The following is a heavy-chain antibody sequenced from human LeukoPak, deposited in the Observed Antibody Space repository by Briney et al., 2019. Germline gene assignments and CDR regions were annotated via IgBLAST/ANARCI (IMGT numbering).Heavy chain of an antibody. V-gene: IGHV3-66*02. J-gene: IGHJ4*02. D-gene: IGHD6-13*01. CDR2: IYSGGST. CDR3: ASDSSSWYGGTN. Sequence: GGSLRLSCAASGFTVSSNYMSWVRQAPGKGLEWVSVIYSGGSTYCADSVKGRFTISRDNSKNTLYLQMNSLRAEDTAVYYCASDSSSWYGGTNWGQGTLVTVSS. CDR1: GFTVSSNY.